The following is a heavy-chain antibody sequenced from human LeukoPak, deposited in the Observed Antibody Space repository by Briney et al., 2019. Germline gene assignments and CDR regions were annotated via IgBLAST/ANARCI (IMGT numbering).Heavy chain of an antibody. J-gene: IGHJ4*02. D-gene: IGHD5-18*01. Sequence: GGCLKLACAAFALTLSGTAMDWVRQASGKGRGWVGFNRSNANSCETAYAASVKGRFTNSRNHSKRTAYLQLNSLKTEDTAVYYCTRPDTRYSYAVDYWGQETLVTVSS. CDR3: TRPDTRYSYAVDY. V-gene: IGHV3-73*01. CDR1: ALTLSGTA. CDR2: NRSNANSCET.